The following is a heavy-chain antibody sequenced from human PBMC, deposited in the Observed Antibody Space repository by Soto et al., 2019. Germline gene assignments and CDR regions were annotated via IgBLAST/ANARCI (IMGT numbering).Heavy chain of an antibody. V-gene: IGHV1-3*01. Sequence: QVQLVQSGAEVKKPGASVKVSCKASGYTFTSYAMHWVRQAPGQRLEWMGWINAGNGNTKYSQKFQGRVTITRDTTASTAYMELSSLRSEDTAVYYCARTVGYYYGMDVGGQGTTVTVSS. J-gene: IGHJ6*02. CDR1: GYTFTSYA. CDR3: ARTVGYYYGMDV. D-gene: IGHD4-17*01. CDR2: INAGNGNT.